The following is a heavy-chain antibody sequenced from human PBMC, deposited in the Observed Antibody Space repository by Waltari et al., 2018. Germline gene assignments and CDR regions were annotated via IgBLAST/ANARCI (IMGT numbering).Heavy chain of an antibody. V-gene: IGHV4-34*01. CDR1: GGSFSGYY. D-gene: IGHD3-10*01. Sequence: QVQLQQWGAGLLKPSETLSLTCAVYGGSFSGYYWSWIRHPPGKGLEWIGEINHSGSTNYNPSLKSRVTISVDTSKNQFSLKLSSVTAADTAVYYCARAYGSGSYYDYYYYYGMDVWGQGTTVTVSS. CDR2: INHSGST. CDR3: ARAYGSGSYYDYYYYYGMDV. J-gene: IGHJ6*02.